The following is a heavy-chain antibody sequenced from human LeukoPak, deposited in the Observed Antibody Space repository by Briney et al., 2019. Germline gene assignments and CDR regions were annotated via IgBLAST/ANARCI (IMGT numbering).Heavy chain of an antibody. CDR3: AGADGYKRDFDY. CDR1: GGSISSSSYY. V-gene: IGHV4-39*01. CDR2: IYYSGST. J-gene: IGHJ4*02. Sequence: PSETLSLTCTVSGGSISSSSYYWGWIRQPPGKGLEWIGSIYYSGSTYYNPSLKSRVTISVDTSKNQFSLKLSSVTAADTAVYYCAGADGYKRDFDYWGQGTLVTVSS. D-gene: IGHD5-24*01.